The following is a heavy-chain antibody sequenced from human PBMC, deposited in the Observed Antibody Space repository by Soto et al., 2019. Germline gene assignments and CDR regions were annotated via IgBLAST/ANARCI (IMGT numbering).Heavy chain of an antibody. CDR3: ARQQLLPYYYSLDV. CDR1: GGSISGYY. V-gene: IGHV4-59*01. D-gene: IGHD6-13*01. Sequence: LSLTCTVSGGSISGYYWSWIRQPPGKGLEYIGYIYYRGSTNYNPSLKSRVTMSVDTSRNLFSLKVNSVTAADTAVYYCARQQLLPYYYSLDVWGQGTTVTVSS. J-gene: IGHJ6*02. CDR2: IYYRGST.